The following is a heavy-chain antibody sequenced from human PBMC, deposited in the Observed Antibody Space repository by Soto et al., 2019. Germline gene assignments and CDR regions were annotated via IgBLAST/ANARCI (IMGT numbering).Heavy chain of an antibody. V-gene: IGHV1-46*03. CDR2: INPSGGST. J-gene: IGHJ3*02. CDR1: GDSFTSYY. D-gene: IGHD2-15*01. Sequence: ASVKLSCKASGDSFTSYYMHWVRQAPGQGLEWMGIINPSGGSTSYAQKFQGRVTTTRDTSTSTVYMELSSLRSEDTAVYYCARDGSCSGGSCYTPHDAFDIWGQGTMVTVSS. CDR3: ARDGSCSGGSCYTPHDAFDI.